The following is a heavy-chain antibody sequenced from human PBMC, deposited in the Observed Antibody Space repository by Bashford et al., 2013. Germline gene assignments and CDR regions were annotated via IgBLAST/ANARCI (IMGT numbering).Heavy chain of an antibody. Sequence: SSETLSLTCAVSGYSISSGYYWGWIRQPPGKGLEWIGSIYHSGSTYYNPSLKSRVTISVDTSKNQFSLKLSSVTAADTAVYYCASGAVATITENAFDIWGQGTMVTVSS. V-gene: IGHV4-38-2*01. J-gene: IGHJ3*02. D-gene: IGHD5-12*01. CDR3: ASGAVATITENAFDI. CDR1: GYSISSGYY. CDR2: IYHSGST.